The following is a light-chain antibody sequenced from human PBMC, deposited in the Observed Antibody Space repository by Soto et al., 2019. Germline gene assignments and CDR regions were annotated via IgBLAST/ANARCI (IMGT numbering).Light chain of an antibody. V-gene: IGKV4-1*01. Sequence: DIVMTQSPDSLAVSLGERATINCKSSQSVLYSSNNKNYLAWYQQKPGQPPKLLIYCASTRESGVPDRFSGSGSGTDFTLTISSLQAEDVAVYYCQQYYSTLTFGQGTKVEIK. CDR3: QQYYSTLT. CDR2: CAS. CDR1: QSVLYSSNNKNY. J-gene: IGKJ1*01.